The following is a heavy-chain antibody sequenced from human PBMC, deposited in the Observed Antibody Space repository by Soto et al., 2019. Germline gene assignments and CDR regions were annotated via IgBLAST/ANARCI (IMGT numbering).Heavy chain of an antibody. CDR2: IFPLTDIP. V-gene: IGHV1-69*02. Sequence: QVQLVQSGAEVKKPGSSVKVSCKASGGTFRNYPINWVRQAPGQGLEWMGSIFPLTDIPDYAQNFQARRTISADKSTSNAYMELSSLTSDDTAMYFCARGPLVVLNYFESWGQGTLVTVSS. CDR1: GGTFRNYP. CDR3: ARGPLVVLNYFES. J-gene: IGHJ4*02.